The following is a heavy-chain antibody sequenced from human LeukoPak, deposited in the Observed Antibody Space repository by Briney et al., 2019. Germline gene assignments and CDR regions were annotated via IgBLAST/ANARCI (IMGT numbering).Heavy chain of an antibody. V-gene: IGHV4-61*02. CDR1: GGSISSGSYY. CDR3: ARVSSRGYSSGWYFDY. Sequence: SETLSLTCSVSGGSISSGSYYWGWIRQPPGKGLEWIGRIYTSGSTNYNPSLKSRVTISVDTSKNQFSLKLSSVTAADTAVYYCARVSSRGYSSGWYFDYWGQGTLVTVSS. D-gene: IGHD6-19*01. J-gene: IGHJ4*02. CDR2: IYTSGST.